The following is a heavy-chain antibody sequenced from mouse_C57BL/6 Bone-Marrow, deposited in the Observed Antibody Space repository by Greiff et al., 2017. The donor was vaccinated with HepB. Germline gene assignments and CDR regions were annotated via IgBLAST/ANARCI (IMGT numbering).Heavy chain of an antibody. J-gene: IGHJ3*01. CDR3: ASQRDDYDVAWFAY. Sequence: QVQLQQSGAELARPGASVKLSCKASGYTFTSYGISWVKQRTGQGLEWIGKIYPRRGNTYYNEKFKGKATLTADKSSSTAYMELRSLTSEDSAVYVCASQRDDYDVAWFAYWGQGTLVTVSA. CDR2: IYPRRGNT. CDR1: GYTFTSYG. D-gene: IGHD2-4*01. V-gene: IGHV1-81*01.